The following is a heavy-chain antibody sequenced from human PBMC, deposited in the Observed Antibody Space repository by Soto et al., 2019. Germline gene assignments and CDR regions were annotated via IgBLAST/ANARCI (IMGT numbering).Heavy chain of an antibody. V-gene: IGHV3-30*18. D-gene: IGHD3-10*01. J-gene: IGHJ4*02. Sequence: GGSLRLSCAASGFTFSSYGMHWVRQAPGKGLEWVAVISYDGSNKYYADSVKGRFTISRDNSKNTLYLQMNSLRAEDTAVYYCAKDRGDYYGPFNYWGQGTLVTVSS. CDR1: GFTFSSYG. CDR3: AKDRGDYYGPFNY. CDR2: ISYDGSNK.